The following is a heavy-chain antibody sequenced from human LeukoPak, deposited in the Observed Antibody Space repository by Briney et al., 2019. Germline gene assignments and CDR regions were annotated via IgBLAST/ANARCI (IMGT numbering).Heavy chain of an antibody. D-gene: IGHD1-20*01. Sequence: PGGSLRLSCAASGSTXTXAWMNXVRQAPGXGLXXXXXIKSKADGETIDYAAPVKGRFTFSRDDSKNMLYLQMNSLKSEDTAVYYCSTLTSRGLSDSWGQGTLVTVSS. CDR1: GSTXTXAW. CDR3: STLTSRGLSDS. V-gene: IGHV3-15*07. J-gene: IGHJ4*02. CDR2: IKSKADGETI.